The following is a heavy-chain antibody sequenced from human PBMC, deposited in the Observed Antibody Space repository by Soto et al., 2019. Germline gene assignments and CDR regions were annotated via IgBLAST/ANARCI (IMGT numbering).Heavy chain of an antibody. CDR1: GYTFNTYY. D-gene: IGHD3-10*01. CDR3: ARENEGSEIRDDAFEI. J-gene: IGHJ3*02. V-gene: IGHV1-46*02. Sequence: ASVKVSCKPSGYTFNTYYLHWVRQAPGQALEWMGVIHPSGGGATYAQKFLGKVTVTTDASTSAVYMELSSLRSEDTAVYYCARENEGSEIRDDAFEIWGQGTMVTVSS. CDR2: IHPSGGGA.